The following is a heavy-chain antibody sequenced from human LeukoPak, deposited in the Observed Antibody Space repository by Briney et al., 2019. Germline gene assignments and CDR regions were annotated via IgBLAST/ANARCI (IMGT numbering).Heavy chain of an antibody. J-gene: IGHJ4*02. Sequence: SVKVSCKASGGTFSSYAISWVRQAPGQGLEWMGGIIPIFGTANYAQKFQGRVTITADESTSTAYMELSSLRSEDTAVYYCARAPANYGIDDYWGQGTLVTVSS. V-gene: IGHV1-69*13. CDR3: ARAPANYGIDDY. CDR2: IIPIFGTA. CDR1: GGTFSSYA. D-gene: IGHD3-16*01.